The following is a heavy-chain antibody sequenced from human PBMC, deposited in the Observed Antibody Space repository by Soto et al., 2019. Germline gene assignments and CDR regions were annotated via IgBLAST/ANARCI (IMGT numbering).Heavy chain of an antibody. Sequence: PGGSLRLSCAASGFTFSSYGMHWVRQAPGKGLEWVAVIWYDGSNKYYADSVKGRFTISRDNSKNTLYLQMNSLRAEDTAVYYCARDYDFWSGYYTPSEYYGMDVWGQGTTVTVSS. J-gene: IGHJ6*02. CDR1: GFTFSSYG. CDR2: IWYDGSNK. D-gene: IGHD3-3*01. V-gene: IGHV3-33*01. CDR3: ARDYDFWSGYYTPSEYYGMDV.